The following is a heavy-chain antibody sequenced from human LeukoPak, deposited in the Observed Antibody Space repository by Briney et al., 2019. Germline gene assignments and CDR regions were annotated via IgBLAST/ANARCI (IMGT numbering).Heavy chain of an antibody. CDR1: GYTFTSYG. D-gene: IGHD4-11*01. CDR2: ISAYNGNT. J-gene: IGHJ6*02. V-gene: IGHV1-18*01. CDR3: AREITVRDYYYYGMDV. Sequence: ASVKVSCKASGYTFTSYGISWVRQAPGQGLEWMGWISAYNGNTNYAQKFQGRVTITADKSTSTAYMELSSLRSEDTAVYYCAREITVRDYYYYGMDVWGQGTTVTVSS.